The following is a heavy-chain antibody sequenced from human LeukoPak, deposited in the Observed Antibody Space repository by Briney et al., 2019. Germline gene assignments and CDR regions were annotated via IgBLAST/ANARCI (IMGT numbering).Heavy chain of an antibody. CDR2: IRYDGSDK. Sequence: GGCLRLSCAASGFTFSTYGMHWVRQAPGKGLEWVAFIRYDGSDKYYADSVKGRFTISRDNSKNTLYLQMNSLRAEDTAVYYCTTVVIAARLDAFDIWGQGTMVTVSS. CDR3: TTVVIAARLDAFDI. D-gene: IGHD6-6*01. CDR1: GFTFSTYG. V-gene: IGHV3-30*02. J-gene: IGHJ3*02.